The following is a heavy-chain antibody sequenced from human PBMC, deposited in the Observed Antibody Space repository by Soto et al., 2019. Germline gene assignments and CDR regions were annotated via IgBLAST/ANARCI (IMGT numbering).Heavy chain of an antibody. Sequence: GGSLRLSCAASGFTLGTYSMNWIRQAPGKGLEWISYISSTGSAIYYADSVKGRFTISRDNAKNSLYLQMNSLIAEDTAMYYCARDPDYYYYLDVWGKGTTVTVSS. CDR1: GFTLGTYS. CDR3: ARDPDYYYYLDV. V-gene: IGHV3-48*01. J-gene: IGHJ6*03. CDR2: ISSTGSAI.